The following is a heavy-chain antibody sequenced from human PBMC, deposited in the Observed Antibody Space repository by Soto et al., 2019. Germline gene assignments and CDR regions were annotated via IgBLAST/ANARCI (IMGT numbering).Heavy chain of an antibody. J-gene: IGHJ6*03. CDR2: MNPNSGNT. CDR3: ASQAISYYDFWSGWTHYYYMDV. CDR1: GYTFTSYD. Sequence: ASLKVSCKASGYTFTSYDINWVRQATGQGLEWMGWMNPNSGNTGYAQKFQGRVTMTRNTSISTAYMELSSLRSEDTAVYYCASQAISYYDFWSGWTHYYYMDVWGKGTTVTVSS. D-gene: IGHD3-3*01. V-gene: IGHV1-8*01.